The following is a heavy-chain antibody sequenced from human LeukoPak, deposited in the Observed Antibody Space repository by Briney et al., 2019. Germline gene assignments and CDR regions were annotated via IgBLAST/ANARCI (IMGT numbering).Heavy chain of an antibody. CDR1: RFTFSTYW. V-gene: IGHV3-74*01. J-gene: IGHJ5*02. CDR3: ARDRGMWGYSSSWFDP. D-gene: IGHD6-13*01. CDR2: INSDGSST. Sequence: GGSLRLSCAASRFTFSTYWMHWVRQAPGKGLVWVSRINSDGSSTSYADSVKGRFTISRDNAKNTLYLQMNSLRAEDAAVYYCARDRGMWGYSSSWFDPWGQGTLVTVSS.